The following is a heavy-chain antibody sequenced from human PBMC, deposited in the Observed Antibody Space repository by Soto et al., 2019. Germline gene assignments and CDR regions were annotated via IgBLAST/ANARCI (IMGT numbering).Heavy chain of an antibody. CDR3: TRDVTFFPFGLDQGSFDY. CDR1: GFTFGDYA. Sequence: GGSLRLSCTASGFTFGDYAMSWFRQAPGKGLEWVGFIRSKAYGGTTEYAASVKGRFTISRDDSKSIAYLQMNSLKTEDTAVYYCTRDVTFFPFGLDQGSFDYWGQGTLVTVSS. V-gene: IGHV3-49*03. J-gene: IGHJ4*02. CDR2: IRSKAYGGTT. D-gene: IGHD4-4*01.